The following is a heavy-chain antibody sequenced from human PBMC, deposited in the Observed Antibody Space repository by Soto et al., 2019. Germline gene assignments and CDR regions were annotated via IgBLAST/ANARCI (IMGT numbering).Heavy chain of an antibody. CDR2: IIPIFGTA. D-gene: IGHD2-21*02. J-gene: IGHJ6*02. CDR3: ASHCGGDCYSRSPPYYYYGMDV. CDR1: GGTFSSYA. Sequence: QVQLVQSGAEVKKPGSSVKVSCKASGGTFSSYAISWVRQAPGQGLEWMGGIIPIFGTADYAPKFQGRVTITADESTSTGYMELSSLRSEDTAVYYCASHCGGDCYSRSPPYYYYGMDVWGQGTTVTVSS. V-gene: IGHV1-69*12.